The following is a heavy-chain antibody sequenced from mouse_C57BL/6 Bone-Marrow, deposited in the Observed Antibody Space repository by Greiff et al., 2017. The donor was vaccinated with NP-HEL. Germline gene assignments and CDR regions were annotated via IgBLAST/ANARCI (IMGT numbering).Heavy chain of an antibody. CDR2: INPGSGGT. Sequence: QVQLQQSGAELVRPGTSVKVSCKASGYAFTNYLIEWVKQRPGQGLEWIGVINPGSGGTNYNEKFKGKATLTADKSSSTAYMQLSSLPSEDSAVYFCARRPGTDYFDYWGQGTTLTVSS. CDR3: ARRPGTDYFDY. V-gene: IGHV1-54*01. J-gene: IGHJ2*01. D-gene: IGHD3-3*01. CDR1: GYAFTNYL.